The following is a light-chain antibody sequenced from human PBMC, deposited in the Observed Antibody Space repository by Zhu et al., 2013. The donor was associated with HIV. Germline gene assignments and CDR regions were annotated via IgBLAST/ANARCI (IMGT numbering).Light chain of an antibody. J-gene: IGKJ2*02. CDR1: QSVSSN. V-gene: IGKV3-15*01. CDR3: QQYDNWPAGT. Sequence: DIVLTQSPATLSVSPGERATLSCRASQSVSSNLAWYQQKPGQAPRLLIYGASTRATGIPARFSGSGSGTEFTLTISSLQSEDFAVYYCQQYDNWPAGTFGRGTKLEIK. CDR2: GAS.